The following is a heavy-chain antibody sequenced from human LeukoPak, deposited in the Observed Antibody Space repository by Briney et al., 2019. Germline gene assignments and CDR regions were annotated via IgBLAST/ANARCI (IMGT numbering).Heavy chain of an antibody. CDR3: ARAQQLFDP. CDR1: GVSISSYY. CDR2: IYTSGST. Sequence: PSETLSLTCTVSGVSISSYYWSWVRQPPGKGLEWIGYIYTSGSTNYNPSLKSRVTISVDTSKNQFSLKLSSVTAADTAVYYCARAQQLFDPWGQGTLVTVSS. V-gene: IGHV4-4*09. D-gene: IGHD6-13*01. J-gene: IGHJ5*02.